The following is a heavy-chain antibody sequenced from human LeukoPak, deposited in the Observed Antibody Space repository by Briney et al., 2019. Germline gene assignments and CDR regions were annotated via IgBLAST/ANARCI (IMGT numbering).Heavy chain of an antibody. CDR2: IKEDGSEK. J-gene: IGHJ4*02. D-gene: IGHD3-3*01. CDR3: ARDQRFLVS. CDR1: GFTFSSYW. Sequence: GGSLRLSCAASGFTFSSYWMSWVRQAPGKGLEGVANIKEDGSEKYYVDSVKGRFTISRDNAKHSLYLQMNSLRAEDTAVYYCARDQRFLVSWGQGTLVTVSS. V-gene: IGHV3-7*01.